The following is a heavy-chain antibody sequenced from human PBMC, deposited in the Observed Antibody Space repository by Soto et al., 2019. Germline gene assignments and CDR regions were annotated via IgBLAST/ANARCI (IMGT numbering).Heavy chain of an antibody. CDR3: ARDHSSGWYFDY. Sequence: ASVKVSCKASGGTFSSYTISWVRQAPGQGLEWMGRIIPILGIANYAQKFQGRVTITADKSTSTAYMELSSLRSEDTAVYYCARDHSSGWYFDYWGQGTLVTVSS. D-gene: IGHD6-19*01. CDR1: GGTFSSYT. V-gene: IGHV1-69*04. CDR2: IIPILGIA. J-gene: IGHJ4*02.